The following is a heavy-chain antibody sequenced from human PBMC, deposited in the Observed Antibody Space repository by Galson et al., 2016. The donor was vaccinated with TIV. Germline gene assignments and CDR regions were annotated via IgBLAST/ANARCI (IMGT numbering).Heavy chain of an antibody. D-gene: IGHD6-19*01. CDR3: AHGSGLLIDY. CDR2: IYWDDQK. J-gene: IGHJ4*02. Sequence: PALVKPTQTLTLTCSFSGFSLASTAVGVGWVRQPPGEALDWLGLIYWDDQKWYRPSLQNRMTITKDTSKNHVVLTLTNLEPADTGTYYCAHGSGLLIDYWGQGILVTVSS. V-gene: IGHV2-5*02. CDR1: GFSLASTAVG.